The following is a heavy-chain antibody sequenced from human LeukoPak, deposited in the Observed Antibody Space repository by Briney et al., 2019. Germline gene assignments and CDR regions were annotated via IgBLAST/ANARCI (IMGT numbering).Heavy chain of an antibody. D-gene: IGHD2-8*02. CDR3: ARFQCTGGGGRISHFNMNV. Sequence: KSGGSLRLSCAVSGFTFSSYDMSWVRQAPGKGLEWVSSITTTSSHIYYADSVRGRFAISRDNAKNSLYLQMNSVRADDTALYYCARFQCTGGGGRISHFNMNVWGQGTTVTVSS. CDR1: GFTFSSYD. V-gene: IGHV3-21*01. J-gene: IGHJ6*02. CDR2: ITTTSSHI.